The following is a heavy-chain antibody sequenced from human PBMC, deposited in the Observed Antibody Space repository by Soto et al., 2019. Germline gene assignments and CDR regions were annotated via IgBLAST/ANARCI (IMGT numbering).Heavy chain of an antibody. CDR1: RSTFSSSK. CDR3: LSGWPVI. CDR2: ILSGGTSM. Sequence: GSLRLSCEASRSTFSSSKIHWVRQAPGNGLELVSSILSGGTSMYYADSVKGRFTISRDDALNSPSLQMNSLRVEDTAVYYCLSGWPVIWGQGTLVTVSS. J-gene: IGHJ4*02. V-gene: IGHV3-48*01.